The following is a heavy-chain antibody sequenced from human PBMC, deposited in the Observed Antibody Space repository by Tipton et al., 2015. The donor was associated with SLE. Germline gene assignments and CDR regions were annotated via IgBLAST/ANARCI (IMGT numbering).Heavy chain of an antibody. CDR1: GGSIINSY. J-gene: IGHJ3*02. Sequence: TLSLTCTVSGGSIINSYWGWIRQSPGKGLEWIGYIYTSGSTNSNPSLKSRVTISVDTSKNQFSLKLSSVTAADTAVYYCARNPITMVRGVIPGAFDIWGQGTMVTVSS. V-gene: IGHV4-4*08. CDR3: ARNPITMVRGVIPGAFDI. CDR2: IYTSGST. D-gene: IGHD3-10*01.